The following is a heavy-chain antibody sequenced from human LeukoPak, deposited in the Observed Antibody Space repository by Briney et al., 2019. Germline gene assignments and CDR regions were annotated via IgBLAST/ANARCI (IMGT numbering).Heavy chain of an antibody. V-gene: IGHV4-59*12. CDR2: IYYSGST. CDR1: GGSISSYY. J-gene: IGHJ4*02. D-gene: IGHD1-26*01. Sequence: SETLSLTCTVSGGSISSYYWSWIRQPPGKGLEWIGYIYYSGSTNYNPSLKSRVTISVDTSKNQFSLKLSSVTAADTAVYYCARAVGATKCFDYWGQGTLVTVSS. CDR3: ARAVGATKCFDY.